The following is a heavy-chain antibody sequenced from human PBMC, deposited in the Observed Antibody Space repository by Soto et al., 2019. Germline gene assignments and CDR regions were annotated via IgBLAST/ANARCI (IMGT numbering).Heavy chain of an antibody. V-gene: IGHV4-39*01. Sequence: PSETLSVTCTVSGGYLSSSSYYWGWIRQPPGKGLEWIGSIYYSGSTYYNPSLKSRVTISVDTSKNQFSLKLSSVTAADTAVYYCASGYDILTGYPRGDYYGMDVWGQGTTVTVSS. D-gene: IGHD3-9*01. CDR2: IYYSGST. CDR1: GGYLSSSSYY. CDR3: ASGYDILTGYPRGDYYGMDV. J-gene: IGHJ6*02.